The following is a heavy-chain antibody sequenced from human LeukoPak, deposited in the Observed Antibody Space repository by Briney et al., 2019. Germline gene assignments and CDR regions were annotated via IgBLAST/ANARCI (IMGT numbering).Heavy chain of an antibody. Sequence: PGGSLRLSCAASGFTFTTFAMNWVRQVPGKGLEWVSVISGSGYTTHYADSVKGRFTISRDNFESMVYLQMNSLRAEDTAVYYCAKKRYEDGTSSPRYLDVWGQGTTVTVSS. V-gene: IGHV3-23*01. CDR3: AKKRYEDGTSSPRYLDV. CDR2: ISGSGYTT. J-gene: IGHJ6*02. D-gene: IGHD1-1*01. CDR1: GFTFTTFA.